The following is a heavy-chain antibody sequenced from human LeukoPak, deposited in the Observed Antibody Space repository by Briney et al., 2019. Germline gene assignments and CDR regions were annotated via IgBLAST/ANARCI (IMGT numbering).Heavy chain of an antibody. CDR3: ARGVPDYNVEI. V-gene: IGHV4-59*01. CDR2: IEDTGNT. CDR1: GGSISDWY. J-gene: IGHJ3*02. D-gene: IGHD3-10*01. Sequence: SETLSLTCTVSGGSISDWYWSWIRRPPGKRLEWMGYIEDTGNTAYNPSLESRVAISLDMSKNQFYLTLTSMTAADAAVYYCARGVPDYNVEIWGQGTMVTVSS.